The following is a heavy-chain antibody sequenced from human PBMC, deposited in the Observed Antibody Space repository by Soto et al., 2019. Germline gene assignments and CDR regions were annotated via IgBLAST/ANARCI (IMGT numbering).Heavy chain of an antibody. CDR2: INPSDGTT. J-gene: IGHJ4*02. CDR1: GYMFTSYF. V-gene: IGHV1-46*04. CDR3: ARDKDSSARPRAEFDY. D-gene: IGHD6-19*01. Sequence: QGHLVQSGAEVKRPGASVRVSCESSGYMFTSYFIHWVRQAPGQGLEWVGVINPSDGTTTYAQKLQAGITMTRDTSTTTVDMELSSLRSEDTAVYYCARDKDSSARPRAEFDYWGQGTLITVSS.